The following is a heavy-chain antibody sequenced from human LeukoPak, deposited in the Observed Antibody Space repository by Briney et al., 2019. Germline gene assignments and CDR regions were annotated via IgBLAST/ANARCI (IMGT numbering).Heavy chain of an antibody. Sequence: ASVKVSCKTSGYTFTSYGINWVRQAPGQGLEWMGWINPNLGNTDYAQQFQGRVTITRNTAISTVYMELRSLRSDDTAVYYCARGSYRYEDRGLDPWGQGTLVTVSS. CDR2: INPNLGNT. J-gene: IGHJ5*02. CDR1: GYTFTSYG. D-gene: IGHD3-16*02. CDR3: ARGSYRYEDRGLDP. V-gene: IGHV1-8*02.